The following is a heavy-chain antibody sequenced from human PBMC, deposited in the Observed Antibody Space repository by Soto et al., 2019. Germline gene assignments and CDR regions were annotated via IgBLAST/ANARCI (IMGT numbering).Heavy chain of an antibody. CDR1: GGSIGSFY. J-gene: IGHJ4*02. D-gene: IGHD3-22*01. Sequence: PSETLSLTCTVSGGSIGSFYCIWIRQPPGKGLESIGYLYYGRSANYNPSLKSRVTLSVDTSTNQCSLTLSSMTAADTAVYYCALRSMAVVPEYWGQGTLVTGSS. V-gene: IGHV4-59*01. CDR2: LYYGRSA. CDR3: ALRSMAVVPEY.